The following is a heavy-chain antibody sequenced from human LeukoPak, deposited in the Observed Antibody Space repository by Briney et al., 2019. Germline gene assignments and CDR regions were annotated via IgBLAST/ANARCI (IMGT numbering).Heavy chain of an antibody. CDR1: GFTFSDYY. V-gene: IGHV3-11*01. CDR3: ARGLTYYYDSSGLI. CDR2: ISSSGSTI. J-gene: IGHJ4*02. Sequence: GGSLRLSCAASGFTFSDYYMSWIRQAPGKGLEWVSYISSSGSTIYYADSVKGRLTISRDNAKNSLYLQMNSLRAEDTAVYYCARGLTYYYDSSGLIWGQGTLVTVSS. D-gene: IGHD3-22*01.